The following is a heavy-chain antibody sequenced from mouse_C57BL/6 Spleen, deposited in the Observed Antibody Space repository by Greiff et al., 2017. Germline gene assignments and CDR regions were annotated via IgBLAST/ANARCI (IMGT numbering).Heavy chain of an antibody. D-gene: IGHD2-2*01. CDR2: INPNNGGT. J-gene: IGHJ2*01. V-gene: IGHV1-26*01. CDR3: ARMGAYGYWDFDY. Sequence: EVQLQQSGPELVKPGASVKISCKASGYTFTDYYMNWVKQSHGKSLEWIGDINPNNGGTSYNQKFKGKATLTVDKSSSTAYMELRSLTSEDSAVYYCARMGAYGYWDFDYWCQGTTLTVSS. CDR1: GYTFTDYY.